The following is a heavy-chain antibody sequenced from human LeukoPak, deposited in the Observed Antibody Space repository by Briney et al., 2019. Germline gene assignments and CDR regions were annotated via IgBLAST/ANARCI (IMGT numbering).Heavy chain of an antibody. J-gene: IGHJ3*02. D-gene: IGHD4-17*01. CDR3: ARSRRGYGDYRYDAFDI. CDR1: GYTFTSYG. Sequence: ASVKVSCKASGYTFTSYGISWVRQAPGQALEWMGWISAYNGNTNYAQKLQGRVTMTTDTSTSTAYMELRSLRSDDTAVYYCARSRRGYGDYRYDAFDIWGQGTMVTVSS. V-gene: IGHV1-18*01. CDR2: ISAYNGNT.